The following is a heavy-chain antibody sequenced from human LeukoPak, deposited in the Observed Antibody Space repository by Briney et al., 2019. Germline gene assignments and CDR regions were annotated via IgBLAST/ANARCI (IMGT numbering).Heavy chain of an antibody. CDR3: ARRVWFGESSHWSFDL. J-gene: IGHJ2*01. CDR2: INHSGST. D-gene: IGHD3-10*01. Sequence: SSETLSLTCAVYGGSFSGYYWSWIRQPPGKGLEWIGEINHSGSTSYNPSLKSRVTISINTSKNQFSLQLSSVTAADTAVFYCARRVWFGESSHWSFDLWGRGTLVTVSS. CDR1: GGSFSGYY. V-gene: IGHV4-34*01.